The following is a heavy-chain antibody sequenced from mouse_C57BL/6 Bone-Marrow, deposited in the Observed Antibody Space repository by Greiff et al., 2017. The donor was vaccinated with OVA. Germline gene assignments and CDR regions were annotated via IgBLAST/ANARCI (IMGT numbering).Heavy chain of an antibody. D-gene: IGHD1-1*01. Sequence: EVQLVESGGGLVQPKGSLKLSCAASGFSFNTYAMNWVRQAPGKGLEWVARIRSKSNNYATYYAYSVKDRFTISRDYSESMLYLQMNNLKTEDTAMYYCVSQASSYRAWFAYWGQGTLVTVSA. CDR3: VSQASSYRAWFAY. CDR2: IRSKSNNYAT. J-gene: IGHJ3*01. CDR1: GFSFNTYA. V-gene: IGHV10-1*01.